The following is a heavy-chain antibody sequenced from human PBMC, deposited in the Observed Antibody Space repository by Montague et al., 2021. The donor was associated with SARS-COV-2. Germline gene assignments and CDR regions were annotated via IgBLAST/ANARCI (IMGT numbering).Heavy chain of an antibody. Sequence: SETLSLTCAVSGGSISSSNWWSWVRQPPGKGLEWIGDIYHSGSTNYNFSLKSRVTKSVDKSKNQFPLMLSSVTAADTAVYYCARRPLGYYYYGMDVWGQGTTVTVSS. CDR3: ARRPLGYYYYGMDV. J-gene: IGHJ6*02. CDR1: GGSISSSNW. D-gene: IGHD3-16*01. V-gene: IGHV4-4*02. CDR2: IYHSGST.